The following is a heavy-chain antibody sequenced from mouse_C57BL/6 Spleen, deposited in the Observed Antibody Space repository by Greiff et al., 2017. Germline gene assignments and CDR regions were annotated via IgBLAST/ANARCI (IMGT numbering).Heavy chain of an antibody. CDR3: ASDALRYFDV. J-gene: IGHJ2*01. Sequence: ESGPGLVTPSQSLSLTCSVTGYSITSGHYWHWIRQFPGTKLEWMGYISYNGSSNYNPSLKNRNFNTGDSSKNQFFRKLNSVTTEDTATYYCASDALRYFDVWGQGTTLTVSS. CDR2: ISYNGSS. D-gene: IGHD1-1*01. CDR1: GYSITSGHY. V-gene: IGHV3-6*01.